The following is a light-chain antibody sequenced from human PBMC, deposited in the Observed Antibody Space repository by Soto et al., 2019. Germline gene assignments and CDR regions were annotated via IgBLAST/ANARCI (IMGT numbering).Light chain of an antibody. J-gene: IGKJ1*01. V-gene: IGKV1-5*01. CDR2: DAS. Sequence: DIQMTQSPSTLSASVGDRVTITCRASQSISSWLAWYQQKPGKAPKLLIYDASYLERGDPSRFSGSGSGTEFTLTISDLQPDDLATYYCQQYNSFWTFGQGTKVDIK. CDR1: QSISSW. CDR3: QQYNSFWT.